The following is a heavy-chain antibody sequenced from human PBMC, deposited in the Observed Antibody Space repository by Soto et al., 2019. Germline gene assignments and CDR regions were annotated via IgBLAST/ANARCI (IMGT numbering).Heavy chain of an antibody. V-gene: IGHV4-59*04. CDR3: ARELGTNPYYYYGMDV. CDR2: IYYSGST. CDR1: GGSISSYY. J-gene: IGHJ6*02. D-gene: IGHD7-27*01. Sequence: PSETLSLTCTVSGGSISSYYWSWIRQPPGKGLEWIGYIYYSGSTYYNPSLKSRVTISVDTSKNQFSLKLSSVTAADTAVYYCARELGTNPYYYYGMDVWGQGTTVTVSS.